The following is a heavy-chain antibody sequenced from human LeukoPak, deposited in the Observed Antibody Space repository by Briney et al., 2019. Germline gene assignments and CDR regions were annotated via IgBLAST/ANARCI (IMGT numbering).Heavy chain of an antibody. CDR3: ARESTAVPGTIDY. D-gene: IGHD6-19*01. Sequence: GGSLRLSCATSGFAFSSYGMHWVRQAPGKGLEWLTIIWDDGSTKYYADSVQGRFTISRDNSKKTLYLQMNSLRAEGTAVYFCARESTAVPGTIDYWGQGTLVTVS. J-gene: IGHJ4*02. V-gene: IGHV3-33*01. CDR2: IWDDGSTK. CDR1: GFAFSSYG.